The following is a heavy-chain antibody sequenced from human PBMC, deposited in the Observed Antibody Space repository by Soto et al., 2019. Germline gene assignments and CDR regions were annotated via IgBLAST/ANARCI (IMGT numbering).Heavy chain of an antibody. J-gene: IGHJ4*02. Sequence: SETLSLTCTVSGGSISSSSYYWGWIRQPPGKGLEWIGSIYYSGSTYYNPSLKSRVTISVDTSKNQFSLKLSSVTAADTAVYYCARHEWREYSRTGTLDYWGQGTLVTVSS. V-gene: IGHV4-39*01. CDR2: IYYSGST. CDR3: ARHEWREYSRTGTLDY. D-gene: IGHD6-6*01. CDR1: GGSISSSSYY.